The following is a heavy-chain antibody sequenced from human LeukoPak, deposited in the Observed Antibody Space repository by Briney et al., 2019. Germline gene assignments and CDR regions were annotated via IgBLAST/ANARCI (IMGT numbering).Heavy chain of an antibody. CDR2: IYYSGHT. CDR3: ARHQNYDSSGYYPLDF. CDR1: GGSISSYY. Sequence: SETLSLTCTVSGGSISSYYWSWIRQPPGKGLEWIGYIYYSGHTKYNPSLNSRLTISVDTSKNQFSLKLSSVTAADTAVYYCARHQNYDSSGYYPLDFWGQGTLVTVSS. J-gene: IGHJ4*02. V-gene: IGHV4-59*08. D-gene: IGHD3-22*01.